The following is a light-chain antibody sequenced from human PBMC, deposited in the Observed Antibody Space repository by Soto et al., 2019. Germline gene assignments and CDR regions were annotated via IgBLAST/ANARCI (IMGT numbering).Light chain of an antibody. Sequence: QPVLTQSSSASASLGSSVKLTCILSSGHSTYIIAWHQQQPGKAPRFLMTLDRSGSYNRGSGVPDRFSGSSSVADRYLNLPNLQFEDEGDYYCETWYSNTHKVFGGGTKLTVL. V-gene: IGLV4-60*02. CDR2: LDRSGSY. J-gene: IGLJ3*02. CDR1: SGHSTYI. CDR3: ETWYSNTHKV.